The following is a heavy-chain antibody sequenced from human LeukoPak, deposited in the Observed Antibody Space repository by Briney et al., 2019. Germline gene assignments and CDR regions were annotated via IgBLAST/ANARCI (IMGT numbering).Heavy chain of an antibody. V-gene: IGHV4-59*01. Sequence: SETLSLTCTVSGRSISSYYWSWIRQPPGKGLGWIGYIYYSGSTNYNPSLKSRVTISVDTSNNQFSLKLSSVTAADTGVDYCARYGSEIATTIYYWGQGTLVTVSS. CDR2: IYYSGST. CDR3: ARYGSEIATTIYY. J-gene: IGHJ4*02. D-gene: IGHD5-24*01. CDR1: GRSISSYY.